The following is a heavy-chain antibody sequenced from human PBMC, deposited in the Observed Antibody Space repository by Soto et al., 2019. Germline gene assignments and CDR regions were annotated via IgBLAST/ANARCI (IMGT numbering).Heavy chain of an antibody. CDR3: ARGIAMIVVVDGDAPGNYYLDS. D-gene: IGHD3-22*01. V-gene: IGHV4-34*01. CDR1: GGSFSGHY. CDR2: INHSGNT. J-gene: IGHJ4*02. Sequence: SETLSLTCAVYGGSFSGHYWTWIRQPPGKGLEWIGEINHSGNTNYNPSLKSRVTISVDTSKNQFSLRLNSVTAADTAVYYCARGIAMIVVVDGDAPGNYYLDSWGQGTLVTVSS.